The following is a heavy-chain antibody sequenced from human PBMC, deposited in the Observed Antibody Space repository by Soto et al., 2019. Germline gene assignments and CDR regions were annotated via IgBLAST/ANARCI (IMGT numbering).Heavy chain of an antibody. J-gene: IGHJ4*02. CDR1: GYTLTELS. CDR2: FDPEDGET. CDR3: ATDKEGYCSGGSCLFDY. Sequence: ASVKVSCKVSGYTLTELSVRWVRQAPGKGLEWMGGFDPEDGETIYAQKFQGRVTMTEDTSTDTAYMELSSLRSEDTAVYYCATDKEGYCSGGSCLFDYWGQGTLVTVSS. D-gene: IGHD2-15*01. V-gene: IGHV1-24*01.